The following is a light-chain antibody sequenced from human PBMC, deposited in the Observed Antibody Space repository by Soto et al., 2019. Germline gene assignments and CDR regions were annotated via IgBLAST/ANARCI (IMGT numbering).Light chain of an antibody. V-gene: IGLV4-69*01. J-gene: IGLJ2*01. CDR3: QTWGSGIVV. Sequence: QPVLTQSPSASASLGASVKLNCTLSSGHSNYAIAWHQQQSEKGPRYLMKLNSDGSHSKGDGITDRFSGSSSGAERYLTISSLQSEDEADYYCQTWGSGIVVFGGGTKLTVL. CDR1: SGHSNYA. CDR2: LNSDGSH.